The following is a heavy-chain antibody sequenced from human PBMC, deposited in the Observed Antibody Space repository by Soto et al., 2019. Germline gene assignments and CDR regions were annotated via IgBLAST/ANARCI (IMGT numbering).Heavy chain of an antibody. CDR1: GFTFSSYS. J-gene: IGHJ3*02. CDR2: ISRSAGNT. Sequence: GGSLRLSCAASGFTFSSYSINWVRQAPGKGLEWVSSISRSAGNTYYADSVKGRFTISRENAKNSMYLQMNSLRAEDTAVYYCARDQVTGLDAFDIWGQGTMVTVSS. CDR3: ARDQVTGLDAFDI. V-gene: IGHV3-21*01. D-gene: IGHD2-21*02.